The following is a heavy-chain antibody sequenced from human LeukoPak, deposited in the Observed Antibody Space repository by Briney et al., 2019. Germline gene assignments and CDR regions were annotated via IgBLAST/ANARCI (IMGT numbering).Heavy chain of an antibody. CDR1: GFTFSDYY. CDR2: ISSSGSTI. J-gene: IGHJ4*02. Sequence: GGSLRLTCAASGFTFSDYYMSWIRQAPGKGLEWVSYISSSGSTIYYADSVKGRFTISRDNAKNSLYLQMNSLRAEDTAVYYCARAESGYDWEPSYFDYWGQGTLVTVSS. D-gene: IGHD5-12*01. V-gene: IGHV3-11*01. CDR3: ARAESGYDWEPSYFDY.